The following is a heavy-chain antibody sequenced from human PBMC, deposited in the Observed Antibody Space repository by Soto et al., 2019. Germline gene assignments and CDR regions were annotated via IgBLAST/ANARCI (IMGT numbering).Heavy chain of an antibody. D-gene: IGHD3-3*01. Sequence: ASVKVSCKASGYTFTSYGISWVRQAPGQGLEWMGWISAYNGNTNYAQKLQGRVTMTTDTSTSTAYMELRSLRSDDTAVYYCARLSVITIFGVVIIPGRLDPWGQGTLVTVYS. CDR3: ARLSVITIFGVVIIPGRLDP. CDR2: ISAYNGNT. V-gene: IGHV1-18*04. J-gene: IGHJ5*02. CDR1: GYTFTSYG.